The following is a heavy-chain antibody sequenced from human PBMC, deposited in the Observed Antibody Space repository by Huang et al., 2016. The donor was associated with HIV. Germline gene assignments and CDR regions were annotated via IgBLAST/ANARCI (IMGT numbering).Heavy chain of an antibody. CDR1: GYSFAKYW. CDR2: IYPDDSDT. V-gene: IGHV5-51*01. Sequence: EEQLVQSGAEVKKPGESLKISCEGSGYSFAKYWIGWVRQMPGKGLEWMGIIYPDDSDTRYSPSCQGQVSISADKSISTAYLQWSILKASDTAMYYCARLDTARNYYYYGLDVWGQGTSVIVSS. D-gene: IGHD5-18*01. J-gene: IGHJ6*02. CDR3: ARLDTARNYYYYGLDV.